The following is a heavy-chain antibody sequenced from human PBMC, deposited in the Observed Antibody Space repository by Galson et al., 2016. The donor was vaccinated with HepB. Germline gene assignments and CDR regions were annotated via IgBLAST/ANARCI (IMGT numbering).Heavy chain of an antibody. CDR1: GFAFSTSG. CDR2: ISYDGSTK. D-gene: IGHD5-18*01. CDR3: AKDRGYSYGSLDY. J-gene: IGHJ4*02. V-gene: IGHV3-30*18. Sequence: SLRLSCAASGFAFSTSGMHWVRQAPGKGLEWVAVISYDGSTKYYADSVKGRFTISRDNSKNTLYLQMNSLRLEDTAVYYCAKDRGYSYGSLDYWGQGTLVTVSS.